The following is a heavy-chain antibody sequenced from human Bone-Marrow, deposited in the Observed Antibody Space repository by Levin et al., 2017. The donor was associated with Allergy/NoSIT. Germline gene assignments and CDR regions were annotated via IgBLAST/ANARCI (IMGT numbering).Heavy chain of an antibody. J-gene: IGHJ6*02. CDR1: GSSISSGYY. Sequence: SETLSLTCTVSGSSISSGYYWGWIRQPPGKGLEWIGSIYHSGSTYYNPSLKSRVTISVDTSKNQFSLKLSSVTAADTAVYYCARELKITIFGVVIHARHYYYGMDVWGQGTTVTVSS. CDR3: ARELKITIFGVVIHARHYYYGMDV. D-gene: IGHD3-3*01. V-gene: IGHV4-38-2*02. CDR2: IYHSGST.